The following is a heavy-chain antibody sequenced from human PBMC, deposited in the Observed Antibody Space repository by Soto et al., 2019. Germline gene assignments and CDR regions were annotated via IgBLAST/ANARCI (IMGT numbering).Heavy chain of an antibody. D-gene: IGHD6-19*01. Sequence: SETLSLTCTVSGGSISSSSYYWGWIRQPPGKGLEWIGSIYYSGSTYYNPSLKSRVTISVDTSKNQFSLKLSSVTAADTAVYYCARGKYSSGWYQDYWGQGTLVNVS. CDR3: ARGKYSSGWYQDY. CDR1: GGSISSSSYY. J-gene: IGHJ4*02. V-gene: IGHV4-39*07. CDR2: IYYSGST.